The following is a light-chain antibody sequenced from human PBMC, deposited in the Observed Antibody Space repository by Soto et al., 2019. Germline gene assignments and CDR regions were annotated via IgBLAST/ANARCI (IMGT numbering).Light chain of an antibody. CDR1: RSDVGVYNS. CDR2: EVS. J-gene: IGLJ1*01. V-gene: IGLV2-14*01. Sequence: QSALTQPASVSGSPGQSITISCTGTRSDVGVYNSVSWYQQHPGKAPKLMIYEVSNRHSGVSNRFSGSKSGNTASLTISGLQAEDEADYYCSSYTSSSTLYVFGTGTKVTVL. CDR3: SSYTSSSTLYV.